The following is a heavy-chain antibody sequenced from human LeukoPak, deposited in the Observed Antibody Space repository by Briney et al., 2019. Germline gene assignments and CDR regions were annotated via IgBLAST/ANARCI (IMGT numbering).Heavy chain of an antibody. CDR1: GGSISSDY. V-gene: IGHV4-59*08. CDR3: ARRSESSGYQFDY. CDR2: IFYSGST. J-gene: IGHJ4*02. Sequence: PSETLSLTCTVSGGSISSDYWSWIRQPPGKGLEWIGYIFYSGSTNYNPSLQSRVTISVDTSKNQFSLKLSSVTAADTAVYYCARRSESSGYQFDYWGQGTLVTVSS. D-gene: IGHD3-22*01.